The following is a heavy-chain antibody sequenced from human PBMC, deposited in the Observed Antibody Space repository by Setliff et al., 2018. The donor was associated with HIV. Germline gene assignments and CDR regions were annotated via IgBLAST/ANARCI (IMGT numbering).Heavy chain of an antibody. V-gene: IGHV3-7*01. J-gene: IGHJ6*02. CDR1: GFTFSNYA. CDR2: INQDGREK. CDR3: TRKLAPGHGMDV. Sequence: GGSLRLSCAASGFTFSNYAMGWVRQGPGEGLEWVANINQDGREKNYVDSVKGRFTISRDNAKNSLYLQMDSLRVEDTTVYYCTRKLAPGHGMDVWGQGTTVTVSS. D-gene: IGHD3-3*02.